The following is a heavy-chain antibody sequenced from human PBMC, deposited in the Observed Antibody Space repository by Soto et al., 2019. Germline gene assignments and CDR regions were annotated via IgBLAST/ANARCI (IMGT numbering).Heavy chain of an antibody. J-gene: IGHJ6*03. CDR2: ISWNSGSI. Sequence: EVQLVESGGGLVQPGRSLRLSCAASGFTFDDYAMHWVRQAPGKGLEWVSGISWNSGSIGYADSVKGRFTISRDNAKNSLYLQMNSLRAEDTALYYCAKDSKGWGYYYYMDVWGKGTTVTVSS. V-gene: IGHV3-9*01. D-gene: IGHD3-16*01. CDR3: AKDSKGWGYYYYMDV. CDR1: GFTFDDYA.